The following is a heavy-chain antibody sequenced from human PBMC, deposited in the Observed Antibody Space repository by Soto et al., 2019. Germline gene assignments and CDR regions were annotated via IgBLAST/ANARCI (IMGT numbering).Heavy chain of an antibody. J-gene: IGHJ5*02. CDR1: GFTFSSYA. CDR3: AKVAVVVPAAIGWFDP. Sequence: VGSLRLSCAASGFTFSSYAMSWVRQAPGKGLEWVSAISGSGGSTYYADSVKGRFTISRDNSKNTLYLQMNSLRAEDTAVYYCAKVAVVVPAAIGWFDPWGQGTLVTVSS. CDR2: ISGSGGST. V-gene: IGHV3-23*01. D-gene: IGHD2-2*01.